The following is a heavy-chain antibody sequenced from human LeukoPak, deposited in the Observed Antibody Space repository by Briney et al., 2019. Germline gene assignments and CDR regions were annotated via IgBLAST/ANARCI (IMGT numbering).Heavy chain of an antibody. CDR2: IIPICCPA. J-gene: IGHJ4*02. D-gene: IGHD3-16*02. Sequence: SVKVSCKASGGTYSSYAISWVRQAPGQGLEWMGGIIPICCPANYAQKFQGRVPIKTDEHPNTAYRELNSLRSEDTAVYYCARGSVIRVGGSYRYKELDYWGQGTLVTDSS. V-gene: IGHV1-69*05. CDR1: GGTYSSYA. CDR3: ARGSVIRVGGSYRYKELDY.